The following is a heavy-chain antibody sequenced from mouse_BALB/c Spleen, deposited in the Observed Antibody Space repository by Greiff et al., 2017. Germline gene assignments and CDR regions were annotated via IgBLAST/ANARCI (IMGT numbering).Heavy chain of an antibody. CDR3: NGPLPSTATRAWFAY. Sequence: EVQLQQSGAELVRSGASVKLSCTASGFNIKDYYMHWVKQRPEQGLEWIGWIDPENGDTEYAPKFQGKATMTADTSSNTAYLQLSSLTSEDTAVYYGNGPLPSTATRAWFAYWGQGTLVTVSA. D-gene: IGHD1-2*01. CDR2: IDPENGDT. J-gene: IGHJ3*01. CDR1: GFNIKDYY. V-gene: IGHV14-4*02.